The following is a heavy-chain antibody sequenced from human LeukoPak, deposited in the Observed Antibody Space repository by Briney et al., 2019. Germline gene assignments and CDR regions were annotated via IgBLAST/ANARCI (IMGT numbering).Heavy chain of an antibody. CDR2: ISYDGSNK. Sequence: GGSLRLSCAASGFTFSSYAMHWVRQAPGKGLEWVAVISYDGSNKYYADSVKGRFTISRDNSKNTLYLQMNSLRAEDTAVYYCARDFTDTYGGYWGQGTLVTVSS. J-gene: IGHJ4*02. D-gene: IGHD4-23*01. CDR1: GFTFSSYA. V-gene: IGHV3-30*04. CDR3: ARDFTDTYGGY.